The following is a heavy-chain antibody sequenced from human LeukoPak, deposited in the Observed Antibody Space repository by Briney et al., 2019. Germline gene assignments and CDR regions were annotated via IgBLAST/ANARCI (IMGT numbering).Heavy chain of an antibody. CDR3: AKEGPGVVPAAMMYLHY. Sequence: PGGSLRLSCAASGFTFSSYGMHWVRQAPGKGLEWVAFIRYDGSNKYYADSVKGRFTISRDNSKNTLYLQMNSLRAEDTAVYYCAKEGPGVVPAAMMYLHYWGQGTLVTVSS. D-gene: IGHD2-2*01. CDR2: IRYDGSNK. CDR1: GFTFSSYG. V-gene: IGHV3-30*02. J-gene: IGHJ4*02.